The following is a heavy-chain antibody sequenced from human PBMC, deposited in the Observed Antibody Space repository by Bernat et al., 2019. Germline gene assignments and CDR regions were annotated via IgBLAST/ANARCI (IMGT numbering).Heavy chain of an antibody. CDR2: INSDGSRT. J-gene: IGHJ4*02. CDR3: SRDLTTIITADLNY. CDR1: GFTFSTYW. V-gene: IGHV3-74*01. D-gene: IGHD4-11*01. Sequence: EVQLVESGGGLVQPGGSLRLSCAASGFTFSTYWMHWVRQAPGKGLVWVSRINSDGSRTDYADSVKGRFTISRDNAKNTLHLQMNSLRAEDTAVYYCSRDLTTIITADLNYWGQGTLVTVSS.